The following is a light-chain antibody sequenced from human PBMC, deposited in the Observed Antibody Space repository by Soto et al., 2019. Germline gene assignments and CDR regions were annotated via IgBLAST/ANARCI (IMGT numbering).Light chain of an antibody. CDR2: GAS. J-gene: IGKJ1*01. V-gene: IGKV3-20*01. CDR3: QKYNSAPRT. CDR1: QSVISTY. Sequence: EILFTQSPGTLSLSPGERATLSCRASQSVISTYLAWYQQKHGQAPRILIYGASSRDTGIPARFSGSGSGTDFTLTISRLQPEDVETYYCQKYNSAPRTFGQGTQVDIK.